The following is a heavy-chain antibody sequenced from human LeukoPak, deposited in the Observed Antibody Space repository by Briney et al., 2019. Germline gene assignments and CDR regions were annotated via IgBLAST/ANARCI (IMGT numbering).Heavy chain of an antibody. CDR1: GGSISSYY. Sequence: SETLSLTCTVSGGSISSYYWSWLRQPPGKGLEWIGYIYYSGSTNYNPSLKSRVTISVDTSKNQFSLKLSSVTAADTAVYYCASATRGVMDYWGQGTLVTVSS. V-gene: IGHV4-59*01. D-gene: IGHD3-10*01. J-gene: IGHJ4*02. CDR3: ASATRGVMDY. CDR2: IYYSGST.